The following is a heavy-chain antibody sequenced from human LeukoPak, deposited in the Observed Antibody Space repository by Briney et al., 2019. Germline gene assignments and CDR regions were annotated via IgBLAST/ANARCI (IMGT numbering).Heavy chain of an antibody. D-gene: IGHD6-13*01. J-gene: IGHJ6*03. Sequence: GGSLRLSCAASGFTFSSYSMNWVRQAPGKGLEWVSSISSSSSYIYYADSVKGRFTISRDNSKNTLYLQMGSLRAEDMAVYYCARTYSSSWAFDYYYYYMDVWGKGTTVTVSS. CDR1: GFTFSSYS. V-gene: IGHV3-21*01. CDR2: ISSSSSYI. CDR3: ARTYSSSWAFDYYYYYMDV.